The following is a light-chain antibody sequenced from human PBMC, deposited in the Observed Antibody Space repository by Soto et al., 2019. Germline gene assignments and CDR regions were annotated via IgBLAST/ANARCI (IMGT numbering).Light chain of an antibody. CDR2: GTS. J-gene: IGKJ2*01. V-gene: IGKV3-20*01. CDR1: QSVSSSY. Sequence: EIVLTQSPGTLSLSPGERATLSCRAGQSVSSSYLAWYQQKPGQAPRLLIYGTSNRSTGIPDRFSGSGSGTDFTLTISRLEPEDFAVYYCQQYGSSSYTFGQGTKLEIK. CDR3: QQYGSSSYT.